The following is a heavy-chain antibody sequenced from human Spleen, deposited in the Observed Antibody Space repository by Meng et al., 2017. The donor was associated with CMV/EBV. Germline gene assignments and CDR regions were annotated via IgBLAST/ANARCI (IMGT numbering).Heavy chain of an antibody. Sequence: LSLTCAASGFTFSRSWIHWVRQAPGKGLVWVSRINDGGSSTNYAASVKGRFTLSRDNSKNTLDLQMKRLRDEDMAVYYCAKYLCGSSLFYGMDVWGQGTTVTVSS. CDR2: INDGGSST. J-gene: IGHJ6*02. D-gene: IGHD1-26*01. CDR3: AKYLCGSSLFYGMDV. CDR1: GFTFSRSW. V-gene: IGHV3-74*01.